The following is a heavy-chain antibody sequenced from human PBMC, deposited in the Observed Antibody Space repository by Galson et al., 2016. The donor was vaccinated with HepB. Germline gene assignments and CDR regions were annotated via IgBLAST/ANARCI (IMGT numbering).Heavy chain of an antibody. CDR2: IYHGGST. V-gene: IGHV4-4*02. CDR1: GGSISTSNW. D-gene: IGHD6-13*01. Sequence: ATLSLTCAVSGGSISTSNWWSWVRQPPGKGLEWIGEIYHGGSTNYNPSLKSRVTISADISQNQFSLKLTSVTAADTAVYYCAGSWYSYYGMDVWGQGTTVTVSS. CDR3: AGSWYSYYGMDV. J-gene: IGHJ6*02.